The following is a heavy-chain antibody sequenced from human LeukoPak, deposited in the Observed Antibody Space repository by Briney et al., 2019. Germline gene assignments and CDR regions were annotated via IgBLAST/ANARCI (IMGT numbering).Heavy chain of an antibody. D-gene: IGHD2-15*01. Sequence: GGSLRLSCAASGFTFSSYSMSWVRQAPGKGLEWVSSMSSSSSYIYYADSVKGRFTISRDNAKNSLYLQMNSLRAEDTAVYYCAREAIDIVVVVAAHDAFDIWGQGTMVTVSS. J-gene: IGHJ3*02. CDR3: AREAIDIVVVVAAHDAFDI. CDR1: GFTFSSYS. V-gene: IGHV3-21*01. CDR2: MSSSSSYI.